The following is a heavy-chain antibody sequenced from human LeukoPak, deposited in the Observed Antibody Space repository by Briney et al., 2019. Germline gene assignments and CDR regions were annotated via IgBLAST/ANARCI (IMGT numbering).Heavy chain of an antibody. CDR2: IKQDGDEK. J-gene: IGHJ3*02. V-gene: IGHV3-7*01. CDR3: AAVSYLAFDI. D-gene: IGHD2-21*01. Sequence: GGSLRLSCAASGFSLSGYWMSWVRRAPGKGLEWVANIKQDGDEKYYVDSVKGRFTISRDNAKNSAYLQINSLRVEDTAVCYCAAVSYLAFDIWGQGTMVTVSS. CDR1: GFSLSGYW.